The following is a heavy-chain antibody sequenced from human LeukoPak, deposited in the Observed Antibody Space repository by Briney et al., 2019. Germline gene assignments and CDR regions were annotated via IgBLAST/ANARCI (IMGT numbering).Heavy chain of an antibody. CDR2: INGDGSST. D-gene: IGHD6-19*01. J-gene: IGHJ4*02. Sequence: GGYLRLSCAASGFIFNNYWMHWVRQTPGEGPLWLSRINGDGSSTSYAYSVQGRFIISRDNAKNTLYLQMNSLRAEDTAVYYCTRQWHTPSDYWGQGTLVTVSS. V-gene: IGHV3-74*01. CDR1: GFIFNNYW. CDR3: TRQWHTPSDY.